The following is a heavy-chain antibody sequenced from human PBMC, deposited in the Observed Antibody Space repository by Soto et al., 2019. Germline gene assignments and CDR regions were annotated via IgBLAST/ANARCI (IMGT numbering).Heavy chain of an antibody. V-gene: IGHV3-7*01. CDR2: IKQDGSEK. CDR1: GFTFSSYW. CDR3: ARGSGYNPGAFDI. D-gene: IGHD5-12*01. Sequence: EVQLVESGGGLVQPGGSLRLSCAASGFTFSSYWMSWVRQAPGKGLEWVANIKQDGSEKYYVESVKGRFTISRDNAKNSLYLQMNSLRAEDTAVYYCARGSGYNPGAFDIWGQGTMVTVSS. J-gene: IGHJ3*02.